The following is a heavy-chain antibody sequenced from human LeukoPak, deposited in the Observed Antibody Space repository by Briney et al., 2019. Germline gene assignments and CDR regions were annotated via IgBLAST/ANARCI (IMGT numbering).Heavy chain of an antibody. CDR3: ARGATVWARMDV. V-gene: IGHV3-48*04. J-gene: IGHJ6*03. CDR1: GFTFSSYA. CDR2: ISSTSTTI. Sequence: GGSLRLSCAASGFTFSSYAMSWVRQAPGKGLEWVSYISSTSTTIYYADSVKGRFTISKDNAKNSLYLQMNSLRADDTAVYYCARGATVWARMDVWGTGTTVTVSS. D-gene: IGHD4-17*01.